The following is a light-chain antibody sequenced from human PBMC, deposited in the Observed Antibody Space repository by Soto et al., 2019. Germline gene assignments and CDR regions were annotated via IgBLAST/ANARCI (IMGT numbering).Light chain of an antibody. Sequence: DIQMTQSPSSLSASVGDRVTITCRASQGIRDNLGWSQQKPGKAPKRLIYTASNLQGGVPSRFSGSGSGTEFPLPPTSLQPENFATYYSLHHNTYPLSFAQGTKVETK. CDR2: TAS. CDR1: QGIRDN. V-gene: IGKV1-17*01. CDR3: LHHNTYPLS. J-gene: IGKJ1*01.